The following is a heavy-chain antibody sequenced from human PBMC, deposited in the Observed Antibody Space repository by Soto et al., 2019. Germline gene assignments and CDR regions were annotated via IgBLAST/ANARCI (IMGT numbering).Heavy chain of an antibody. J-gene: IGHJ4*02. Sequence: HLLESGGGFAQLGGSLRLSCAASGFTFSTYAMSWVRQAPGKGLAWVSTIDSRGGTTYYADSVKGRFFISSCNSKNPLYLDVTSLRAEDAAVYYCAKDVPASGWLSGYWGQGTLVTVSS. CDR1: GFTFSTYA. CDR3: AKDVPASGWLSGY. CDR2: IDSRGGTT. V-gene: IGHV3-23*01. D-gene: IGHD6-19*01.